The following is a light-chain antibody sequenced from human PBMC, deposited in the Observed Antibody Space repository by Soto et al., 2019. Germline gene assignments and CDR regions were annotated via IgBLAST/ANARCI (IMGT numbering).Light chain of an antibody. V-gene: IGKV3-11*01. Sequence: EIVLTQSPATLSLSPGERATLSCRASQSVSSYLAWYQQKPGQAPRLLMYDVSNRATGIPTRFSGSGSGTDFTLTISNLEPEDFAVYYCQQHISWPLTFGGGTKVEIK. CDR1: QSVSSY. CDR3: QQHISWPLT. CDR2: DVS. J-gene: IGKJ4*01.